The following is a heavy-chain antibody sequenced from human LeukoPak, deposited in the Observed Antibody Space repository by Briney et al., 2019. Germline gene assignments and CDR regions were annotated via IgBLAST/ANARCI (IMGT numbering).Heavy chain of an antibody. CDR3: ARDGSGWPSTAFDY. V-gene: IGHV1-46*01. J-gene: IGHJ4*02. CDR1: GYTFTSYY. CDR2: INPSGGGT. Sequence: ASVKVSCKASGYTFTSYYIHWMRQAPGQGLEWVGIINPSGGGTSYAQKFQGRVTMTRDTSTTTVYMELSSLRSEDTAVYYCARDGSGWPSTAFDYWGQGTLVTVSS. D-gene: IGHD6-19*01.